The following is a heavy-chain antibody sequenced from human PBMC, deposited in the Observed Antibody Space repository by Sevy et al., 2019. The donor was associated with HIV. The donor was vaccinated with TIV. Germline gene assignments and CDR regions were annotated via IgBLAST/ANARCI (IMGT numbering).Heavy chain of an antibody. CDR3: AKDGPFGTSYYYYGMDV. CDR2: IRYDGSNK. D-gene: IGHD3-10*01. J-gene: IGHJ6*02. V-gene: IGHV3-30*02. Sequence: GGSLRLSCAASGFTFSSYGMHWVRQAPGKGLEWVAFIRYDGSNKYYADSVKGRFTISRDNSKNTLYLQMNSLRAEDTAVYYCAKDGPFGTSYYYYGMDVWGQGTTVTVSS. CDR1: GFTFSSYG.